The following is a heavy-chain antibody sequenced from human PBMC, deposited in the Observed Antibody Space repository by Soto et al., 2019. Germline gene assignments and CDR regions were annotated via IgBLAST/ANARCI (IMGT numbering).Heavy chain of an antibody. CDR3: ATKRTALSPFDT. J-gene: IGHJ5*02. CDR2: IVPMFGTT. Sequence: GASVKVSCKTSGGIFSSYAFNWVRQAPGNGLEWMGRIVPMFGTTNYTQKLQGRLTITADRSSSAAYLELSGLRSDDTAMYYCATKRTALSPFDTWGQGTLVTVSS. D-gene: IGHD1-1*01. CDR1: GGIFSSYA. V-gene: IGHV1-69*06.